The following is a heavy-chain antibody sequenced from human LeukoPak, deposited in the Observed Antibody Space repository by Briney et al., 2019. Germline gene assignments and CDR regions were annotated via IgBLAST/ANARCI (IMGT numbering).Heavy chain of an antibody. Sequence: GGTLTLSCAASGFTFSSYGMSWVGQAPGKGLEWVSAISGSGGSTYYADSVKGRFTISRDNSKNTLYLQMNSLRAEDTAVYYCAKYRGSGSYYSDYWGQGTLVTVSS. V-gene: IGHV3-23*01. CDR1: GFTFSSYG. CDR3: AKYRGSGSYYSDY. D-gene: IGHD1-26*01. J-gene: IGHJ4*02. CDR2: ISGSGGST.